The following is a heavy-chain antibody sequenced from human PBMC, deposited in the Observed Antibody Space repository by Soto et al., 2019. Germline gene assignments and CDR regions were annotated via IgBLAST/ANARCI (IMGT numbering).Heavy chain of an antibody. Sequence: EVQLVESGGGLVQPGGSLRLSCAASGFTVSSNYMSWVRQAPGKGLEWVSVIYSGGSTYYADSVKGRFTISRDNSKNTLYLQMNSLRAEDTAVYYCARELNWEEIVLVPAANRDYWGQGTLVTVSS. CDR1: GFTVSSNY. J-gene: IGHJ4*02. CDR3: ARELNWEEIVLVPAANRDY. V-gene: IGHV3-66*01. CDR2: IYSGGST. D-gene: IGHD2-2*01.